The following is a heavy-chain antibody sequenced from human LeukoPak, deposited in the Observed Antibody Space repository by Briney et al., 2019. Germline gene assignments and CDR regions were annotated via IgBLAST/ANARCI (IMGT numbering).Heavy chain of an antibody. CDR1: GFTVGSKY. D-gene: IGHD3-10*01. CDR3: AGVGDHFHWYFDL. J-gene: IGHJ2*01. Sequence: GGSLRLSCAASGFTVGSKYMNWVRQAPGKGLEWVSILYSGSDTYYSDSVKGRFTISRDDSKNTLSLQMNSLRTEDTAVYYCAGVGDHFHWYFDLWGRGTLVTVSS. V-gene: IGHV3-53*01. CDR2: LYSGSDT.